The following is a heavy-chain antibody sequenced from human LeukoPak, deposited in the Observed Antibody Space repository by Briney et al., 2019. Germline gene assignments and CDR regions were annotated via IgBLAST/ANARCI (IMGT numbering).Heavy chain of an antibody. J-gene: IGHJ1*01. CDR1: GYFFTNYW. CDR2: IDPSDSFT. CDR3: ARRYSSAWYSNAEYFQH. D-gene: IGHD6-19*01. V-gene: IGHV5-10-1*01. Sequence: GESLKISCKASGYFFTNYWISWVRQMPGKGLEWMGRIDPSDSFTNYSPSFQGHVTISTDKSISTAYLQWTSLRASDTAIYYCARRYSSAWYSNAEYFQHWGQGTLVTVSS.